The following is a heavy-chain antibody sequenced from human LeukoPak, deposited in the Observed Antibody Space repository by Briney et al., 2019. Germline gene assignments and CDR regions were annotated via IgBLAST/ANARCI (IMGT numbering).Heavy chain of an antibody. D-gene: IGHD2-15*01. V-gene: IGHV4-59*01. Sequence: SETLSLTCTLPGRSLSSYYWNWVRQPPGKGLEWIGYIYYSGSTNFNPSLKSRVTISVDTSKYHFSLKLSSVTAADTAVCYCARKREFCRGGSFRRWLDPEGQGTLVTVSS. CDR1: GRSLSSYY. CDR3: ARKREFCRGGSFRRWLDP. J-gene: IGHJ5*02. CDR2: IYYSGST.